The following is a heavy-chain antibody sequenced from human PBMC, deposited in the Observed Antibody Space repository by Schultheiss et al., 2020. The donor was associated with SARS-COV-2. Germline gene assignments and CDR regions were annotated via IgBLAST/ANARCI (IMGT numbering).Heavy chain of an antibody. J-gene: IGHJ4*02. D-gene: IGHD1-7*01. CDR2: ISVSSTTT. V-gene: IGHV3-48*02. CDR1: GFSFSRHS. CDR3: ARDVYNWNYAGALDS. Sequence: GGSLRLSCATSGFSFSRHSMNWVRQAPGKGLEWVSYISVSSTTTYYGDSVKGRFTISRDNAKNSLYLQMNSLRDEDTAVYYCARDVYNWNYAGALDSWGQGTLVTVSS.